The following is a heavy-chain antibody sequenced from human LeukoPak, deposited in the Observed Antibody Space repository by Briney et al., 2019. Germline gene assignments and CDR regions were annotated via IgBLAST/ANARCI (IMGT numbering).Heavy chain of an antibody. CDR2: IYYSGST. CDR1: GGSISSGGYY. D-gene: IGHD4-17*01. V-gene: IGHV4-31*03. Sequence: PSQTLSLTCTVSGGSISSGGYYWSWIRQHPGKGLEWIGYIYYSGSTYYNPSLKSRVTISVDTSKNQFSLKLSSVTAADAAVHYCARSRYQDYGDYALAHYYYMDVWGKGTTVTVSS. J-gene: IGHJ6*03. CDR3: ARSRYQDYGDYALAHYYYMDV.